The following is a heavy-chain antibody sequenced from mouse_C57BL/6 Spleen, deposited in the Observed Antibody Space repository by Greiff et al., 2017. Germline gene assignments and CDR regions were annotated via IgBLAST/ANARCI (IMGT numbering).Heavy chain of an antibody. Sequence: EVMLVESGGGLVQPGGSLKLSCAASGFTFSDYGMAWVRQAPRKGPEWVAFISNLAYSIYYADTVTGRFTISRENAKNTLYLEMSSLRSEDTAMYYCARHNYSNYAFAYWGQGTLVTVSA. J-gene: IGHJ3*01. D-gene: IGHD2-5*01. CDR2: ISNLAYSI. CDR1: GFTFSDYG. V-gene: IGHV5-15*01. CDR3: ARHNYSNYAFAY.